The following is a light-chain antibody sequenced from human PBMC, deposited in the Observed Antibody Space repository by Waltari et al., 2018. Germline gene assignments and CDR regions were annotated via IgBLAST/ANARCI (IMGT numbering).Light chain of an antibody. CDR1: QSIRRP. J-gene: IGKJ1*01. CDR3: QHYVRLPAT. Sequence: EIILTQSPGTLSLSPGERATLSCRASQSIRRPLAWYQQKPGQAPRLLIYDASTRATGIPDRFSGSGSGTDFSLTISRLEPEDSAVYYCQHYVRLPATFGQGTKVEIK. V-gene: IGKV3-20*01. CDR2: DAS.